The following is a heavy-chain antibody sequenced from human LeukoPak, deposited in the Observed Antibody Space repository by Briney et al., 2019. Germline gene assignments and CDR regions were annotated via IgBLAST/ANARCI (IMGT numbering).Heavy chain of an antibody. CDR1: GYTFTGYY. Sequence: ASVKVSCKASGYTFTGYYIHWVRQAPGQGPEWMGWINCNSGSINYAQKFQGRVTVTRDTSISKVYMELSSLRSDETAVYYCVRVGYCTDGVCYSFDNWGEGNLVTVSS. CDR3: VRVGYCTDGVCYSFDN. V-gene: IGHV1-2*02. CDR2: INCNSGSI. J-gene: IGHJ4*02. D-gene: IGHD2-8*01.